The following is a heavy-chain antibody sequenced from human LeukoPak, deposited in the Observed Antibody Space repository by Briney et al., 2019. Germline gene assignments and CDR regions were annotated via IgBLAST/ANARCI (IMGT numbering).Heavy chain of an antibody. J-gene: IGHJ4*02. CDR3: ARGNYGAY. CDR1: GYTFTSYE. CDR2: MNPNSGNA. V-gene: IGHV1-8*01. D-gene: IGHD4/OR15-4a*01. Sequence: ASVKVSCKASGYTFTSYEINWVQQATGQGLEWMGWMNPNSGNAAYAQKFQGRVTMTRDTSISTAYMELSSLRSEDTAVYYCARGNYGAYWGQGTLVTVSS.